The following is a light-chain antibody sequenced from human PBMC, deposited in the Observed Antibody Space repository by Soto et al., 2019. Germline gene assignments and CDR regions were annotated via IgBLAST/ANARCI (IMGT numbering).Light chain of an antibody. CDR2: EAS. CDR1: QSVNNN. Sequence: EIVLTQSPATLSLSPGERATLSCRASQSVNNNSAWYQQKPGQAPRLLIYEASNRATGIPARFSGSGSGTDFTLTITGLEPEDFAVYYCQQRFSWPPLTFGGGTKVEIK. CDR3: QQRFSWPPLT. J-gene: IGKJ4*01. V-gene: IGKV3-11*01.